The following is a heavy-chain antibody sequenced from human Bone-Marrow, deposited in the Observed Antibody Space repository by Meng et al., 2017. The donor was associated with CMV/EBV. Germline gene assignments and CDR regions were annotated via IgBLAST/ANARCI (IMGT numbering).Heavy chain of an antibody. V-gene: IGHV1-69*13. Sequence: SVKVSCKSSGGYFSSYVISWMRQAPGQGLEWMGGIIPIFGTINYAERFQGRVTINADASTSTAYMELSSLTSEDTAVYYCARGGYCSGSSCYSVYYSYGLDVWGPGNTVNFSS. J-gene: IGHJ6*02. D-gene: IGHD2-15*01. CDR3: ARGGYCSGSSCYSVYYSYGLDV. CDR2: IIPIFGTI. CDR1: GGYFSSYV.